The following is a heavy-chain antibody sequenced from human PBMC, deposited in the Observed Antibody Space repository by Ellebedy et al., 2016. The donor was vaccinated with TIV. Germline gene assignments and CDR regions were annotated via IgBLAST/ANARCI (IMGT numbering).Heavy chain of an antibody. CDR3: AGVGYSYGYAWFDS. V-gene: IGHV4/OR15-8*02. D-gene: IGHD5-18*01. CDR1: GGSITGSNW. Sequence: SETLSLTXAVAGGSITGSNWWSWVRQPPGKGLEWIGEIYHSGNANYNPSLKSRVTISIDKSKNQFSLRLTSVTAADTAVYYCAGVGYSYGYAWFDSWGQGTRVTVSS. J-gene: IGHJ5*01. CDR2: IYHSGNA.